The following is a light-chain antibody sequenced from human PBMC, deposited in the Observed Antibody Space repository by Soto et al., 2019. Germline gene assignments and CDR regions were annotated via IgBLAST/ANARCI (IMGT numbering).Light chain of an antibody. Sequence: QSALTQRASVSGSTGQSITISCTGTSSDVGNDNFVSWYQHHSGKAPILIIYEVSYRPSGVSHRLYGSKLGTTASLTISGLQSKHESDYYCSSYTTISALFFVFGHWANVTVL. CDR2: EVS. V-gene: IGLV2-14*01. CDR3: SSYTTISALFFV. J-gene: IGLJ1*01. CDR1: SSDVGNDNF.